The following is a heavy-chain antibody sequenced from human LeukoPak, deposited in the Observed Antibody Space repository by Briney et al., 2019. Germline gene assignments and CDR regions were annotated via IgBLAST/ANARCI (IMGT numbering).Heavy chain of an antibody. CDR2: ISSNGGST. J-gene: IGHJ4*02. Sequence: GGSLRLSCAASGFTLSSYAMHWVRQAPGKGLEYVSAISSNGGSTYYANSVKGRFTISRDNSKNTLYLQMGSLRAEDMAVYYCARGDDYGEDFDYWGQGTLVTVSS. CDR3: ARGDDYGEDFDY. V-gene: IGHV3-64*01. D-gene: IGHD4-17*01. CDR1: GFTLSSYA.